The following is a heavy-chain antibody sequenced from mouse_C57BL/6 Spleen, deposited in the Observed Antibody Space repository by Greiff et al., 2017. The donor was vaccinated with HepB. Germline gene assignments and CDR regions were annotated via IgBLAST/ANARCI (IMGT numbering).Heavy chain of an antibody. Sequence: QVQLQQPGAELVKPGASVKLSCKASGYTFTSYWMQWVKQRPGQGLEWIGEIDPSDSYTNYNHKFKGKATLTVDTSSSTSYMQLSSLTSEDSAVYYCARLGLRTDFDVWGTGTTVTVSS. D-gene: IGHD1-1*01. V-gene: IGHV1-50*01. CDR2: IDPSDSYT. CDR1: GYTFTSYW. J-gene: IGHJ1*03. CDR3: ARLGLRTDFDV.